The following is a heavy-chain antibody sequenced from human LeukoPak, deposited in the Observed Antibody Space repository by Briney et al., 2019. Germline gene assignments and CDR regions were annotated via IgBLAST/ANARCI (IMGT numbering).Heavy chain of an antibody. CDR1: GFTFLRYS. J-gene: IGHJ3*02. CDR2: ISSTSSTI. Sequence: GGSLRLSCAASGFTFLRYSMHWVRQAPGKGLEWVSYISSTSSTIYYADSVKGRFTISRDNAKNSLYLQMNSLRDEDTAVYYCARAAPYYYDSSGYSAFDSWGQGTMVTVSA. D-gene: IGHD3-22*01. CDR3: ARAAPYYYDSSGYSAFDS. V-gene: IGHV3-48*02.